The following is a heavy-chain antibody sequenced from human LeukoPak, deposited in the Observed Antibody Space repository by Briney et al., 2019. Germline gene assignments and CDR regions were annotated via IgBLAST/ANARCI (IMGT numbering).Heavy chain of an antibody. CDR3: ARNPLGTIFDY. Sequence: PGGSLRLSCAASGFTFSSYEMNWVRQAPGKGLEWGSYISSSGSTIYYADSVKGRFTISGDNAKNSLYLQMNSLRAEDTAVYYCARNPLGTIFDYWGQGTLVTVSS. CDR1: GFTFSSYE. J-gene: IGHJ4*02. CDR2: ISSSGSTI. D-gene: IGHD2-8*01. V-gene: IGHV3-48*03.